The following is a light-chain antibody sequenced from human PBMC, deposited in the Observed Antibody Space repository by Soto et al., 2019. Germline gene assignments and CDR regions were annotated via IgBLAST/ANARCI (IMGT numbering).Light chain of an antibody. CDR3: ISYTDRQSYL. V-gene: IGLV2-14*03. J-gene: IGLJ1*01. CDR1: SSDIGSYNH. CDR2: AVS. Sequence: VLTHPSSVSGAPGQSITTSCSVTSSDIGSYNHVAWYQQFPGKSPKLMIYAVSDRPPGVSDRFSGSKSGITASLTISGLQTEDEADYYCISYTDRQSYLFGTGTKVTVL.